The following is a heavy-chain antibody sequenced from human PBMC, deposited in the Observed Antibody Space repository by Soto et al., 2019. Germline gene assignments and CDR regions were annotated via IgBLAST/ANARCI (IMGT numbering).Heavy chain of an antibody. J-gene: IGHJ4*02. Sequence: QVQLVQSGADVKKPGSSVKVSCQASGVTFSSETLGWVRQAPGQGLEWVGGIIPLLGTESYAQKFQGRVTITADESTSTVYMELSSLRSDDTAVYFCATELGENPASPFDAWGQGTLVTVSS. V-gene: IGHV1-69*01. CDR3: ATELGENPASPFDA. D-gene: IGHD3-10*01. CDR2: IIPLLGTE. CDR1: GVTFSSET.